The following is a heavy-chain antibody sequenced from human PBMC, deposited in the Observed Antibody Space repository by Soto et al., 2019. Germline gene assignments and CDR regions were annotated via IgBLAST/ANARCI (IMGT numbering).Heavy chain of an antibody. Sequence: EVQLVESGGGLVQPGRSLRLSCAASGFTFDDYAMHWVRQAPGKGLEWVSGISWNSGSIGYADSVKGRFTISRDNAKNSLYLQMNSLRAEDTALYYCAKARGSGDYGDYFYFDYWGQGTLVTVSS. CDR1: GFTFDDYA. CDR3: AKARGSGDYGDYFYFDY. J-gene: IGHJ4*02. V-gene: IGHV3-9*01. D-gene: IGHD4-17*01. CDR2: ISWNSGSI.